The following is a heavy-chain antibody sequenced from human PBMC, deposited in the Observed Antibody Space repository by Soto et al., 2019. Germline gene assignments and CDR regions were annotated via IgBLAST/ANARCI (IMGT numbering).Heavy chain of an antibody. CDR1: VGSISSYY. CDR2: IYYSGSA. Sequence: SETLSLTCTVSVGSISSYYWSWIRQPPGKGLEWIWYIYYSGSANYNPSLKSRVTISVDTYKNQFSLKLSSVTAADTAVYYCARATHYDFWSGSLNHNYYYCYGMEVWGQGTTVTVSS. D-gene: IGHD3-3*01. CDR3: ARATHYDFWSGSLNHNYYYCYGMEV. J-gene: IGHJ6*01. V-gene: IGHV4-59*01.